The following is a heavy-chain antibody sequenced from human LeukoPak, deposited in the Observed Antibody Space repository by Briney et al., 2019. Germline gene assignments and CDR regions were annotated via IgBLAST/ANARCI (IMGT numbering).Heavy chain of an antibody. CDR2: IIPIFGTA. CDR3: ARGALCGGDCYSAYYYYYMDV. J-gene: IGHJ6*03. D-gene: IGHD2-21*02. CDR1: GGTFSSYA. V-gene: IGHV1-69*13. Sequence: ASVTVSCKASGGTFSSYAISWVRQAPGQGLEWMGGIIPIFGTANYAQKFQGRVTITADESTSTAYMELSSLRSEDTAVYYCARGALCGGDCYSAYYYYYMDVWGKGTTVTISS.